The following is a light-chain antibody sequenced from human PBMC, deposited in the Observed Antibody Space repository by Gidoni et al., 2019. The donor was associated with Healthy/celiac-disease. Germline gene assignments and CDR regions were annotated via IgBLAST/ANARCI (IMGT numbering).Light chain of an antibody. V-gene: IGLV3-1*01. CDR1: QLGDKY. CDR3: QAWDSSTACVV. J-gene: IGLJ2*01. Sequence: SYELTQPPSVSVSPGQTASITCSGDQLGDKYACWYQQKPGQSPVLLIYQDSKRPSGIPERFSGSNSGNTATLTISGTQAMDEADYYCQAWDSSTACVVFGGGTKLTVL. CDR2: QDS.